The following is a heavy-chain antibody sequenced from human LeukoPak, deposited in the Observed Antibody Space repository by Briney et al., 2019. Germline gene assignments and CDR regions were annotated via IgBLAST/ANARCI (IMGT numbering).Heavy chain of an antibody. CDR3: ARSPLWFGELFYGFDP. J-gene: IGHJ5*02. CDR1: GYTFTGYY. D-gene: IGHD3-10*01. V-gene: IGHV1-2*02. Sequence: AASVKVSCKASGYTFTGYYLHWVRQAPGQGLEWMGWINPNSGGTNYAQKFQGRVTMTRDTSISTAYMELSRLRSDDTAVYYCARSPLWFGELFYGFDPWGQGTLVTVSS. CDR2: INPNSGGT.